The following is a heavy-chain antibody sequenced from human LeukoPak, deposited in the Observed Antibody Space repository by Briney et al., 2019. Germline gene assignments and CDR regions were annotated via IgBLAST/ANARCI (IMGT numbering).Heavy chain of an antibody. CDR2: INHSGST. V-gene: IGHV4-34*01. D-gene: IGHD3-9*01. CDR3: ARGRYFDWGRSDY. Sequence: SETLSLTCAVYGGSFSGYYWSWIRQPPGKGLEWIGEINHSGSTNYNPSLKSRVTISVDTSKNQFSLKLSSVTAADTAVYYCARGRYFDWGRSDYWGQGTLVTVSS. J-gene: IGHJ4*02. CDR1: GGSFSGYY.